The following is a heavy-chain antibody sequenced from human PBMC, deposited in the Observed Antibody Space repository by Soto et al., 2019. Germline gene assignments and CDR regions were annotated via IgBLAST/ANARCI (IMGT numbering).Heavy chain of an antibody. J-gene: IGHJ4*02. CDR2: IRTSVGDT. V-gene: IGHV3-23*01. D-gene: IGHD4-17*01. Sequence: LXLSCAASGFTFRSYAMNWFRQAPGKGLEWVSTIRTSVGDTYYAASVKGRFTISRDNSKSTVYLHLNSLRAEDTAIYYCAKDPTYDYGYFDAWGQGTLVTVSS. CDR1: GFTFRSYA. CDR3: AKDPTYDYGYFDA.